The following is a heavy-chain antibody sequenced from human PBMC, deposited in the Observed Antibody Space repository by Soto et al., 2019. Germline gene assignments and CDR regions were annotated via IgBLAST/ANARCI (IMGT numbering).Heavy chain of an antibody. D-gene: IGHD1-26*01. CDR1: GGSISSYY. CDR2: IYYSGST. CDR3: ARFSGSLPDY. V-gene: IGHV4-59*08. J-gene: IGHJ4*02. Sequence: SSETLSLTCTVSGGSISSYYWSWFRQPPGKGLEWIGYIYYSGSTNYNPSLKSRVTISVDTSKNQFSLKLSSVTAADTAVYYCARFSGSLPDYWGQGTLVTVSS.